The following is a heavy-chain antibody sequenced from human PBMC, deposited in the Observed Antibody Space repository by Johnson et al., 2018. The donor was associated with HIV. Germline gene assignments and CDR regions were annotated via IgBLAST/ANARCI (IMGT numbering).Heavy chain of an antibody. D-gene: IGHD2-21*01. CDR2: ISYDGSNK. V-gene: IGHV3-33*05. CDR3: VRRMVVGYHAFDI. J-gene: IGHJ3*02. Sequence: QVQLVESGGGLVQPGGSLRLSCAASAFTFSSYGMHWVRQAPGKGLEWVAVISYDGSNKYYADSVKGRFTISRDNSKNTLYLQMNSLRAEDTAVYYCVRRMVVGYHAFDIWGQGTVVTVSS. CDR1: AFTFSSYG.